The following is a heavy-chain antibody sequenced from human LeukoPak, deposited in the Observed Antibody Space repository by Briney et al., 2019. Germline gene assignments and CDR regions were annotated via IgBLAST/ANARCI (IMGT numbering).Heavy chain of an antibody. D-gene: IGHD3-10*01. CDR3: ARDSLGILLWFGELLSPFDY. J-gene: IGHJ4*02. V-gene: IGHV3-30*04. CDR2: ISYDGSNK. CDR1: GFTFSSYA. Sequence: GRSLRLSCAASGFTFSSYAVHWVRQAPGKGLEWVAVISYDGSNKYYADSVKGRFTISRDNSKNTLYLQMNSLRAEDTAVYYCARDSLGILLWFGELLSPFDYWGQGTLVTVSS.